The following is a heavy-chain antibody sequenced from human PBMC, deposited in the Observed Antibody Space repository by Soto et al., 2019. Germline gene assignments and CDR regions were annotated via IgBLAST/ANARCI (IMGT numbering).Heavy chain of an antibody. CDR1: GYTFTSYG. Sequence: QVQLVQSGAEVKKPGASVKVSCKASGYTFTSYGISWVRQAPGQGLEWMGWISAYNGNTNSAQNLQDRVTMTTDTSTNGAYMELRSLRSDDTAVYYCARDKGYYYSCSGYRSYYFDYWGQGTLVTVSS. D-gene: IGHD3-3*01. CDR3: ARDKGYYYSCSGYRSYYFDY. J-gene: IGHJ4*02. V-gene: IGHV1-18*04. CDR2: ISAYNGNT.